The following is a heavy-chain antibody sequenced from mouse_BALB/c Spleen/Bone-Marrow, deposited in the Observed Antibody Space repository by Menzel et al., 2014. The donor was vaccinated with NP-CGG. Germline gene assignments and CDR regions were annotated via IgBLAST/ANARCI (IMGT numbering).Heavy chain of an antibody. CDR2: IYPGNSDT. CDR3: TTYALDY. V-gene: IGHV1-5*01. CDR1: GYSFTSYW. Sequence: EVQLQQSGTVLARPGASVKMSCKASGYSFTSYWMHWVKRRPGQGLEWIGAIYPGNSDTSYNQKFNDKAKLTAVTSASTAYMELSSLTNEDSAVYYCTTYALDYWGQGTSVTVSS. J-gene: IGHJ4*01.